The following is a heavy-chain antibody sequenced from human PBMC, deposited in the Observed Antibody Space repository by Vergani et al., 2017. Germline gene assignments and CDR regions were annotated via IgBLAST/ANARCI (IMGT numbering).Heavy chain of an antibody. D-gene: IGHD4-23*01. CDR1: GFTLSSHA. J-gene: IGHJ4*02. CDR2: IWYDGSKE. CDR3: ARAVSTTVGDPPGY. V-gene: IGHV3-33*01. Sequence: QVQLEESGGGVVQPGRSLRLSCAGSGFTLSSHAMHWVRQAPGKGLEWVAFIWYDGSKEYYADSVKGRFTISRDNSKNTLYLQMNNLRAADTAIYYCARAVSTTVGDPPGYWGQGTLVTVSS.